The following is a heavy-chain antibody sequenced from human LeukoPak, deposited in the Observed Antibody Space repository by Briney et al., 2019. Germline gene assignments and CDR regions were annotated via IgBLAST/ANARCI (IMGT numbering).Heavy chain of an antibody. Sequence: GGSLRLSCAASGFAFDDYGMHWVRQAPGKGLEWVAFIRYDGSNKYYADSVKGRFTISRDNSKNTLYLQMNSLRAEDTAVYYCAKGFPLFHCSSTSCYLDYWGQGALVTVSS. D-gene: IGHD2-2*01. V-gene: IGHV3-30*02. CDR1: GFAFDDYG. J-gene: IGHJ4*02. CDR3: AKGFPLFHCSSTSCYLDY. CDR2: IRYDGSNK.